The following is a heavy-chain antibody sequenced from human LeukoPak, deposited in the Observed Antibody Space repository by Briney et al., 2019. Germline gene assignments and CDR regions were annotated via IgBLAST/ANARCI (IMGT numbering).Heavy chain of an antibody. D-gene: IGHD5-24*01. CDR1: GFTFSSDW. J-gene: IGHJ4*02. Sequence: GGSLRLSCAASGFTFSSDWMTWVRQAPGKGPEWVSAIYRDDTTHYADSVKGRFTISRDNSKNTLYLQMNSLRAEDTAVYYCARDLRGYNSFDYWGQGTLVTVSS. CDR2: IYRDDTT. V-gene: IGHV3-66*01. CDR3: ARDLRGYNSFDY.